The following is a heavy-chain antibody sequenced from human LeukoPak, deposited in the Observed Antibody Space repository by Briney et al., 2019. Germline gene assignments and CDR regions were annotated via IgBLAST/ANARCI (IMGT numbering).Heavy chain of an antibody. Sequence: SETLSLTCTVSGGSINSNNYYWGWIRQRPGKGLEWIGSIYYSGSTYYTPSLKSRVTISVDTSKNQFSLKLSSVTAADTAVYYCASGAISGGSYGNWGQGTLVTVSS. V-gene: IGHV4-39*01. J-gene: IGHJ4*02. CDR3: ASGAISGGSYGN. CDR2: IYYSGST. CDR1: GGSINSNNYY. D-gene: IGHD1-26*01.